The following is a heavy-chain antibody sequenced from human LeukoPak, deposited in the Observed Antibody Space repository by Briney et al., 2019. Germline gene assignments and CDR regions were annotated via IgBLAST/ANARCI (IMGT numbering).Heavy chain of an antibody. Sequence: SETLSLTCTVSGGSISSYYWGWIRQPPGKGLEWIGYIYYSGSTNYNPSLKSRVTISVDTSKNQFSLKLSSVTAADTAVYYCARDERVGSSFQGFDPWGQGTLVTVSS. V-gene: IGHV4-59*01. D-gene: IGHD6-13*01. CDR3: ARDERVGSSFQGFDP. CDR1: GGSISSYY. CDR2: IYYSGST. J-gene: IGHJ5*02.